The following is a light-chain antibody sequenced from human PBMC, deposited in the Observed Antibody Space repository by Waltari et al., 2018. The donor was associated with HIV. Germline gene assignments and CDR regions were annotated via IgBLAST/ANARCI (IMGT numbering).Light chain of an antibody. CDR3: QSYDYTIQV. Sequence: FILTQPHPVSESPRKTVIIPCTRNSGDIACKYVQWYQQRPGSAPTPAIYEDNRRPSGVPDRFSGSIDSASNSAFLTISGLKTEDEAAYYCQSYDYTIQVFGGGTKLTVL. CDR1: SGDIACKY. CDR2: EDN. J-gene: IGLJ3*02. V-gene: IGLV6-57*04.